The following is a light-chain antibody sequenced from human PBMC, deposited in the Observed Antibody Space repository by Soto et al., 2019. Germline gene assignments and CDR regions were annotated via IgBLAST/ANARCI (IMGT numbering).Light chain of an antibody. V-gene: IGKV3-20*01. Sequence: EIVLTQAPGTLSLSPLERASLSCMASQSVSSHLAWYQQRPGQAPRLLIYGASSRATGIPDRFSGSGSGTDFTLTISRLEPEDFALYYCQQYGNSPPLTFGGGTKVDI. CDR2: GAS. CDR1: QSVSSH. J-gene: IGKJ4*01. CDR3: QQYGNSPPLT.